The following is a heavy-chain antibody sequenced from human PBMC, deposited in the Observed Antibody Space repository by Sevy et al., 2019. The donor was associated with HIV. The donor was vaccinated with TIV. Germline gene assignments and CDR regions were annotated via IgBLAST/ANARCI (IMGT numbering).Heavy chain of an antibody. Sequence: GGSLRLSCAASGFTFSSYAMSWVRQAPGKGLEWVSTFSFGCGKINYADSVKGRFTISRDNSKNTLYLQMHSLRAEDTAVYYRAREGLSKPHDYWGQGTLVTVSS. CDR3: AREGLSKPHDY. V-gene: IGHV3-23*01. CDR1: GFTFSSYA. CDR2: FSFGCGKI. J-gene: IGHJ4*02.